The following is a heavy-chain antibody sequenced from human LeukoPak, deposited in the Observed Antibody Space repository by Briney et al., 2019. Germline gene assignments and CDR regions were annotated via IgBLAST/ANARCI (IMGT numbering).Heavy chain of an antibody. J-gene: IGHJ4*02. CDR1: GGSFSGYY. CDR3: ARLALRPPQLDRFDY. Sequence: SETLSLTCAVYGGSFSGYYWSWIRQPPGKGLEWIGEINHSGSTNYNPSLKSRVTISVDTSKNQFSLKLSSVTAADTAVYYCARLALRPPQLDRFDYWGQGTLVTVSS. V-gene: IGHV4-34*01. D-gene: IGHD6-6*01. CDR2: INHSGST.